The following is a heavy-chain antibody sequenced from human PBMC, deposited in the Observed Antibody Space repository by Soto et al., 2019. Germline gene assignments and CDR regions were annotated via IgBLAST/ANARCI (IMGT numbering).Heavy chain of an antibody. CDR2: ISGSGVAT. CDR3: AKGATAVARLPPFEH. Sequence: PGGSLRLSCAASGFTFSSYFISWVRQAPWKGLEWVSGISGSGVATYYADSVKGRFTISRDNSKNTVYLQMNSLRAEDTAVYYCAKGATAVARLPPFEHSCQGALLTLSS. V-gene: IGHV3-23*01. J-gene: IGHJ4*02. CDR1: GFTFSSYF. D-gene: IGHD2-21*02.